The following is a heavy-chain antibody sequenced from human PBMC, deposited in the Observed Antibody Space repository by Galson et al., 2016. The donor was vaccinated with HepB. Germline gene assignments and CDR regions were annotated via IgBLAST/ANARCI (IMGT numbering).Heavy chain of an antibody. CDR3: ARRPEYCPPVGCSVDY. CDR1: GFTFSGYG. J-gene: IGHJ4*02. V-gene: IGHV3-30*03. D-gene: IGHD2/OR15-2a*01. CDR2: DSMDGRRK. Sequence: SLRLSCAASGFTFSGYGMHWVRQAPGKGLEWVAADSMDGRRKWYAESVKGRFTISRDNFNNMLFLQMSSLRPDDTAVYFCARRPEYCPPVGCSVDYWGQGTLVSVSS.